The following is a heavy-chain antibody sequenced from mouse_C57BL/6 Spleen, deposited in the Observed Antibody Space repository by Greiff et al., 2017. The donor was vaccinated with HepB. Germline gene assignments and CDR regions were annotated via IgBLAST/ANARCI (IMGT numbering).Heavy chain of an antibody. V-gene: IGHV1-81*01. CDR3: ARSDGSSPRFAY. CDR1: GYTFTSYG. CDR2: IYPRSGNT. J-gene: IGHJ3*01. Sequence: VMLVESGAELARPGASVKLSCKASGYTFTSYGISWVKQRTGQGLEWIGEIYPRSGNTYYNEKFKGKATLTADKSSSTAYMELSSLTSEDSAVYFGARSDGSSPRFAYWGQGTLVTVSA. D-gene: IGHD1-1*01.